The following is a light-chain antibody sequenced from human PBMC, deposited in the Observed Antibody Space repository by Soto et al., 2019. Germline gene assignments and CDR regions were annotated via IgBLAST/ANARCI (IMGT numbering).Light chain of an antibody. Sequence: QSALTQPPSASGTPGQRVTISCSGSSSNIGSNSVNWFQQVPGAAPKLLIYRNDERTYGVPDRFSGSKSGTSASLAISGLLSEDVADYYCQSYDRSLSVVFGGGTKLTVL. CDR1: SSNIGSNS. CDR3: QSYDRSLSVV. J-gene: IGLJ2*01. V-gene: IGLV1-44*01. CDR2: RND.